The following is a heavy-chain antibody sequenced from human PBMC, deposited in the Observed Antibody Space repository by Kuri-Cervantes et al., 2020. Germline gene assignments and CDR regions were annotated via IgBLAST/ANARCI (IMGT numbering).Heavy chain of an antibody. J-gene: IGHJ4*02. Sequence: GESLKISCAASGFTFSSYWMSWVRQAPGKGLEWVANIKQDGSEKYYVDSVKGRFTISRDNAKNSLYLQMNSLRAEDTAVYYCARSSGSSRSQYSFDYWGQGTLVTVSS. CDR3: ARSSGSSRSQYSFDY. V-gene: IGHV3-7*03. CDR2: IKQDGSEK. CDR1: GFTFSSYW. D-gene: IGHD1-26*01.